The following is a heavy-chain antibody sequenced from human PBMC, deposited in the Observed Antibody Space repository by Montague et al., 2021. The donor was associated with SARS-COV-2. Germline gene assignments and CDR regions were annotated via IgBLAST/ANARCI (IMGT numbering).Heavy chain of an antibody. V-gene: IGHV4-59*01. CDR3: VRDNPNGGPRGSYDI. Sequence: SETLSLTCTVSGGSITGYYWSWLRRSPGKGLEWIAYIYYGGAANXNPSLGSRVTMSTDTSKNQFSLKVNSVTAADTAVYYCVRDNPNGGPRGSYDIWGQGTAVTVSS. CDR2: IYYGGAA. CDR1: GGSITGYY. D-gene: IGHD4-23*01. J-gene: IGHJ3*02.